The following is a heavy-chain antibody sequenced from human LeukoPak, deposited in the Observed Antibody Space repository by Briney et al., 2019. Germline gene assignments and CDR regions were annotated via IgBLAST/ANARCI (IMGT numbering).Heavy chain of an antibody. V-gene: IGHV3-7*01. CDR3: DRESYYCSGSKTHALAEYWYFDL. D-gene: IGHD3-10*01. CDR1: GFTFSSYW. CDR2: IKQDGSEK. J-gene: IGHJ2*01. Sequence: PGGSLRLSCAASGFTFSSYWMSWVRQAPGKGLEWVANIKQDGSEKYYVDSVKGRFTISRDNAKNSLYLQMNSLRAEDTAVYYCDRESYYCSGSKTHALAEYWYFDLWGRGTLVTVSS.